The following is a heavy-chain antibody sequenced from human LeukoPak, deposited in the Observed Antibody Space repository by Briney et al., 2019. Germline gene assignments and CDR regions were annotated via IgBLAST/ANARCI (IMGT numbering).Heavy chain of an antibody. D-gene: IGHD1/OR15-1a*01. CDR1: GGSISSSSYY. CDR3: ARRNRDDILFDY. J-gene: IGHJ4*02. CDR2: IYYSGST. V-gene: IGHV4-39*07. Sequence: SETLSLTCTVSGGSISSSSYYWGWIRQPPGKGLEWIGSIYYSGSTYYNPSLKSRVTISVDTSKNQFSLKLSSVTAADTAVYYCARRNRDDILFDYWGQGTLVTVSS.